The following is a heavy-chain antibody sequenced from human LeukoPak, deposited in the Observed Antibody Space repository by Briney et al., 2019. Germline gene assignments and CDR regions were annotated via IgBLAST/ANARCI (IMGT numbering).Heavy chain of an antibody. J-gene: IGHJ4*02. CDR2: ISSSSSYI. Sequence: PGGSLRLSCAASGFTFSSYAMSWVRQAPGKGLEWVSSISSSSSYIYYADSVKGRFTISRDNAKNSLYLQMNSLRAEDTAVYYCARDLNQYRGRADGDYWGQGTLVTVSS. CDR1: GFTFSSYA. CDR3: ARDLNQYRGRADGDY. V-gene: IGHV3-21*01. D-gene: IGHD2-21*01.